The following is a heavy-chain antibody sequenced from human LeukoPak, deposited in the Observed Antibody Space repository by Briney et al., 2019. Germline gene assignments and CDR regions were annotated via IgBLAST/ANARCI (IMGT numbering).Heavy chain of an antibody. Sequence: ASVKVSCKASGYTFTSYSMNWVRQAPGQGLEWMGWINPNSGGTNYAQKFQGRVTMTRDTSISTAYMELSRLRSDDTAVYYCASMILSVGGFDYWGQGTLVTVSS. J-gene: IGHJ4*02. CDR3: ASMILSVGGFDY. V-gene: IGHV1-2*02. CDR1: GYTFTSYS. D-gene: IGHD3-16*01. CDR2: INPNSGGT.